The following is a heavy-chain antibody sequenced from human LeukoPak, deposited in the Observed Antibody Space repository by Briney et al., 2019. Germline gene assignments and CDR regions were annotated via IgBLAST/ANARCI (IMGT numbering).Heavy chain of an antibody. D-gene: IGHD6-13*01. J-gene: IGHJ4*02. Sequence: PSETLSLTCTVSGGSISSYYWSWIRQPPGKGLEWIGYIYYSGSTNYNPSLKSRVTISVDTSKNQFSLKLSSVTAADTAMYYCARRVSGASIAAAGGFDYWGQGTLVTVSS. CDR3: ARRVSGASIAAAGGFDY. CDR1: GGSISSYY. CDR2: IYYSGST. V-gene: IGHV4-59*08.